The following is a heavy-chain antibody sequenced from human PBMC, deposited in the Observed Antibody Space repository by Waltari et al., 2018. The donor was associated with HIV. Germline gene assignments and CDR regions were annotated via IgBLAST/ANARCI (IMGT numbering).Heavy chain of an antibody. CDR2: IYPDDTT. CDR3: ATGVRYYSP. D-gene: IGHD3-22*01. CDR1: MFSISTIP. J-gene: IGHJ5*02. Sequence: LVESGGRLIQPGGSLGLSCVASMFSISTIPGTWVRQTPGGPLAWVAVIYPDDTTHYAESVRGRFTISRLKSRTSVILLMNGLFVDDTAIYYCATGVRYYSPWGLGTPVTVSA. V-gene: IGHV3-53*01.